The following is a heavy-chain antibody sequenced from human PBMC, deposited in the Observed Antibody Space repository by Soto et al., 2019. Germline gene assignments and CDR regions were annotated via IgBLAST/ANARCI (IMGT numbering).Heavy chain of an antibody. CDR3: ARGSRYCSSTSCYQFFDY. J-gene: IGHJ4*02. CDR1: GPSCSGYY. Sequence: SETLYLTCAVDGPSCSGYYWSSIRQPPGKALEWIGEINHSGSTNYNPSLKSRVTISVDTSKNQFSLKLSSVTAAATAVYYCARGSRYCSSTSCYQFFDYWGQGSVVTVSS. V-gene: IGHV4-34*01. CDR2: INHSGST. D-gene: IGHD2-2*01.